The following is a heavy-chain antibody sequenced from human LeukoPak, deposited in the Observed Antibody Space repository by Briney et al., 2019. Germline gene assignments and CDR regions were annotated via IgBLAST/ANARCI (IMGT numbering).Heavy chain of an antibody. J-gene: IGHJ5*01. CDR1: GFTFSGYW. V-gene: IGHV3-74*03. Sequence: QPGGSLRLSCAASGFTFSGYWMHWVRQAPGKGLVWVSRINSDGYSITYADSVKGRFTNSRDNAKNTLYLQMNSLIAEDTAVYFCTRAGYSSGFDSWGQGTLVTVSS. CDR2: INSDGYSI. D-gene: IGHD6-19*01. CDR3: TRAGYSSGFDS.